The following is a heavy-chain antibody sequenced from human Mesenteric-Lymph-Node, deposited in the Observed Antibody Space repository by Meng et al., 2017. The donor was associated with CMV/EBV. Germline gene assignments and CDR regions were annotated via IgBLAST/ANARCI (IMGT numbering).Heavy chain of an antibody. V-gene: IGHV1-2*02. Sequence: ASVKVSCKASGYTFTGYYMHWVRQAPGQGLEWMGWINPNSGGTNYAQKFQGRVTMTRDTSISTAYMELSRLRSDDTAVYYCESVPYYDFWSGYNWGQGTLVTVSS. J-gene: IGHJ4*02. CDR2: INPNSGGT. CDR1: GYTFTGYY. CDR3: ESVPYYDFWSGYN. D-gene: IGHD3-3*01.